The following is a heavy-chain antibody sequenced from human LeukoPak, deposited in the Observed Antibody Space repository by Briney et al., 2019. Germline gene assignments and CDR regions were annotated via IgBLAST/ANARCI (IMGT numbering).Heavy chain of an antibody. Sequence: GGSLRLSCAASGFTFSDYWMHWVRQAPGKGLEWVSSISSSSSYIYYADSVKGRFTISRDNAKNSLYLQMNSLRAEDTAVYYCARVRSGQFDYWGQGTLVTVSS. D-gene: IGHD1-1*01. CDR2: ISSSSSYI. V-gene: IGHV3-21*01. CDR3: ARVRSGQFDY. CDR1: GFTFSDYW. J-gene: IGHJ4*02.